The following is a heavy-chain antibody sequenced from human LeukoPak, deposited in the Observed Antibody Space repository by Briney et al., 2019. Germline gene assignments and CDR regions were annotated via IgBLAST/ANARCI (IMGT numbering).Heavy chain of an antibody. CDR1: GGSISSSSYY. Sequence: SETLSLTCTVSGGSISSSSYYWGWIRQPPGKGLEWIGSIYYSGSTYYNPSLKSRVTISVDTSKNQFSLKLSSVTAADTAVYYCARDPTSTHFDYRGQGTLVTVSS. J-gene: IGHJ4*02. CDR2: IYYSGST. V-gene: IGHV4-39*01. CDR3: ARDPTSTHFDY.